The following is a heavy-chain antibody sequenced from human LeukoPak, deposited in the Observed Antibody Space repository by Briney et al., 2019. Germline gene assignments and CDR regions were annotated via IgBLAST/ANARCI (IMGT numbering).Heavy chain of an antibody. V-gene: IGHV7-4-1*02. CDR3: AREARYDILTGYYFDY. CDR2: INTNTGNP. Sequence: ASVKVSCKASGYTFTSYAMNWVRQAPGQGLEWMGWINTNTGNPTYAQGFTGRFVFSLDTSVSTAYLQISSLKAEDTAVYYCAREARYDILTGYYFDYWGQGTLVTVSS. J-gene: IGHJ4*02. D-gene: IGHD3-9*01. CDR1: GYTFTSYA.